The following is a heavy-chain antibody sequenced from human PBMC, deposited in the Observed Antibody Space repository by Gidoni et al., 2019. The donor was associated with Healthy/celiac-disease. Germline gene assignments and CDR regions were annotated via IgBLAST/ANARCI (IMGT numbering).Heavy chain of an antibody. CDR1: GYTFTSYG. D-gene: IGHD3-22*01. J-gene: IGHJ4*02. Sequence: QVHLLQSGAEVKKPGASVKVSCKASGYTFTSYGISWVRQAHGQGLEWTGWLSAYKDNRNNEQKLQGRGTMTTDTSTSTAYMELRSLRSDDTDVYYCARAGRDSSGSYYFDYWGQGTLVTVSS. CDR2: LSAYKDNR. CDR3: ARAGRDSSGSYYFDY. V-gene: IGHV1-18*01.